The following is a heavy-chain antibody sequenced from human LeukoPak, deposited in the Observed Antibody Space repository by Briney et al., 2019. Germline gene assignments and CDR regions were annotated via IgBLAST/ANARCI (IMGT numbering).Heavy chain of an antibody. Sequence: MTGGSLRLSCAASGFTFSGYSMNWVRQAPGKGLEWVSSISSSTSYIFYADSMKGRFTISRDNAKNSLYLQMNSLRAEDTAVYYCARVWGVGATLGVFDIWGQGTMVTVSS. CDR1: GFTFSGYS. V-gene: IGHV3-21*01. CDR3: ARVWGVGATLGVFDI. D-gene: IGHD1-26*01. CDR2: ISSSTSYI. J-gene: IGHJ3*02.